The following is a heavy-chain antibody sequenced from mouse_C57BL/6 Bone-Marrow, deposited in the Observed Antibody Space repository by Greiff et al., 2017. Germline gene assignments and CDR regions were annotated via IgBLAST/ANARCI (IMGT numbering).Heavy chain of an antibody. CDR2: IYPRSGNT. V-gene: IGHV1-81*01. D-gene: IGHD1-1*01. J-gene: IGHJ4*01. CDR3: APYGSSYRYAMDY. CDR1: GYTFTSYG. Sequence: QVQLKQSGAELARPGASVKLSCKASGYTFTSYGISWVKQRTGQGLEWIGEIYPRSGNTYYNEKFKGKATLTADKSSSTAYMELRSLTSEDSAVYFCAPYGSSYRYAMDYWGQGTSVTVSS.